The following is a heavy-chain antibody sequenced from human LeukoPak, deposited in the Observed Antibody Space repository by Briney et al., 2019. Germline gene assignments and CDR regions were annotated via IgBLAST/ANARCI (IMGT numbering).Heavy chain of an antibody. D-gene: IGHD2-15*01. CDR3: AREIRYCSGGSCYAGHAFDI. V-gene: IGHV3-66*01. Sequence: TGGSLRLSCAASGFTVSSNYMSWVRQAPGKGLEWVSVIYSGGSTYYADSVKGRFTISRDNSKNTLYLQMNSLRAEDTAVYYCAREIRYCSGGSCYAGHAFDIWGQGTMVTVSS. CDR1: GFTVSSNY. CDR2: IYSGGST. J-gene: IGHJ3*02.